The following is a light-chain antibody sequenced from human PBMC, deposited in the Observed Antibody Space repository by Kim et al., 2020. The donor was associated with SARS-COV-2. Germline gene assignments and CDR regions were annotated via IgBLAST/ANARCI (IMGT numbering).Light chain of an antibody. CDR2: DNN. Sequence: GHGVTITCSASTSNIDRNYVFCYQQPPGTAPKLLIYDNNQRPSGVPDRFSGSKSGTSASLAISGLRSEDEADYYCSAWDNSLSALVFGGGTQLTVL. V-gene: IGLV1-47*02. J-gene: IGLJ2*01. CDR1: TSNIDRNY. CDR3: SAWDNSLSALV.